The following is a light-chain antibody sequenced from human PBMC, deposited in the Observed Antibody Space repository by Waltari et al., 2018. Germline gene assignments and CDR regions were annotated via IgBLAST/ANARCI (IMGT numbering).Light chain of an antibody. V-gene: IGLV4-69*01. CDR1: SGHSTNI. CDR3: QTGGHGTWV. CDR2: VNSDGSH. Sequence: QLVLTQSPSASASLGASVKLTCTLNSGHSTNIIAWHQQQPAKGPRYLMKVNSDGSHSKGDEIPDRFSGSSSSSGAERYLTISSVQSEDEADYYCQTGGHGTWVFGGGTKLTVL. J-gene: IGLJ3*02.